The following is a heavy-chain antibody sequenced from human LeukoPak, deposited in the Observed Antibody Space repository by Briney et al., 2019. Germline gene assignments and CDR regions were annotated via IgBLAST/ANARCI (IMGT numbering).Heavy chain of an antibody. CDR1: GFTFSRYW. CDR3: ATGQYSGSTYYFDD. D-gene: IGHD1-26*01. V-gene: IGHV3-7*01. CDR2: IKKDGSEE. Sequence: PGGSLRLSCAASGFTFSRYWMGWVRQAPGKGLEWVANIKKDGSEEYYVDSVKGRFTISRDNAQNPLYLQMNSLRAEDTAVYYCATGQYSGSTYYFDDWGQGTLVTVSS. J-gene: IGHJ4*02.